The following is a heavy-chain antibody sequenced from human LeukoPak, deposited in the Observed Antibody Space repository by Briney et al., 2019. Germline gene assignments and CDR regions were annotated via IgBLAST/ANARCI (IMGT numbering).Heavy chain of an antibody. Sequence: ASVKVSCEASGYTFTSYGITWVRRAHGQGLEWLGWIRVYNGNTNYAKNFQDRVTMTTDTSTNTAYMELSSLRFDDTAVYYCARSVFEIDYWGQGTPVTVSS. D-gene: IGHD2-8*01. CDR2: IRVYNGNT. CDR1: GYTFTSYG. CDR3: ARSVFEIDY. V-gene: IGHV1-18*01. J-gene: IGHJ4*02.